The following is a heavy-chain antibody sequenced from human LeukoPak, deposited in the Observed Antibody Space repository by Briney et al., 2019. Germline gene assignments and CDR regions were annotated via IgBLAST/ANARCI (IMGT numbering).Heavy chain of an antibody. CDR1: GFTFSNYA. Sequence: GGSLRLSCAGSGFTFSNYAMTWVRQAPGKGLEWVSSIASDGYTRYADSMKGRLTVSRDNSKNTLYLQMNSLRAEDTAIYYCAKDPNGDYIGAFDFWGQGTMVTVSS. CDR2: IASDGYT. J-gene: IGHJ3*01. CDR3: AKDPNGDYIGAFDF. D-gene: IGHD4-17*01. V-gene: IGHV3-23*01.